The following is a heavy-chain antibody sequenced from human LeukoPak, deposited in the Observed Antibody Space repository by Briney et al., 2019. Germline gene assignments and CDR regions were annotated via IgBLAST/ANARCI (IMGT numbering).Heavy chain of an antibody. CDR3: ARDLTAVTTSDY. CDR2: IKQDGSEK. Sequence: GGSLRLSCAASGFTFSSYWMSWVRQPPGKVLEWVANIKQDGSEKYYVDSVKGRFTISRDNAKNSLYLQMNSLRAEDTAVYYCARDLTAVTTSDYWGQGTLVTVSS. CDR1: GFTFSSYW. D-gene: IGHD4-11*01. V-gene: IGHV3-7*01. J-gene: IGHJ4*02.